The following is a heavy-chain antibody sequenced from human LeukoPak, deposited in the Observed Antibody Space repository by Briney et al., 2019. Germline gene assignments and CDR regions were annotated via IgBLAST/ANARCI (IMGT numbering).Heavy chain of an antibody. CDR1: GYPFSSYW. Sequence: GGSLKISFKGSGYPFSSYWIGWVRPRSGEGLEWRGIIYRGDSDTRCSPSLQGQVTISSDTSIGPAYLQWGSLKASDTGIYYCARQHDFSLDYWGQGTLVTVSS. J-gene: IGHJ4*02. V-gene: IGHV5-51*01. CDR2: IYRGDSDT. CDR3: ARQHDFSLDY. D-gene: IGHD3-3*01.